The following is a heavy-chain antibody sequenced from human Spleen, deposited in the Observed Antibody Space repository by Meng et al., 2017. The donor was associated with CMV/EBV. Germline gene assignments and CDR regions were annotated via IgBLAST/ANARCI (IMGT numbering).Heavy chain of an antibody. CDR1: GYPIRSGYY. J-gene: IGHJ5*02. Sequence: GSLRLSCTVSGYPIRSGYYWGWIRQPAGKGLEWIGNLYYSKRTYYNLSLKSRVTVSVDTSKNQFSLKLTSVTAADTAVYYCARVGDGYNPPDLWGQGTLVTVSS. D-gene: IGHD5-24*01. V-gene: IGHV4-38-2*02. CDR2: LYYSKRT. CDR3: ARVGDGYNPPDL.